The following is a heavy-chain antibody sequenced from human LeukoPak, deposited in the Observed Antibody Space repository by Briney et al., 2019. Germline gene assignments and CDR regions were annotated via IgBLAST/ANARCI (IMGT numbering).Heavy chain of an antibody. V-gene: IGHV1-18*04. Sequence: ASVKVSCKASGYTFTGYYMHWVRQAPGQGLEWRGGISAYNGNTNYAQKLQGRVTMTTDTSTSTAYMELRSLRSDDTAVYYCARAKRVGTMVRGADYYYYMDVWGKGTTVTISS. CDR3: ARAKRVGTMVRGADYYYYMDV. CDR2: ISAYNGNT. D-gene: IGHD3-10*01. J-gene: IGHJ6*03. CDR1: GYTFTGYY.